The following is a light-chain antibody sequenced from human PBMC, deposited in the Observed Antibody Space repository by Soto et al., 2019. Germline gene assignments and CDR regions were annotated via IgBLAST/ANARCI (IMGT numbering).Light chain of an antibody. CDR1: QTISSW. CDR2: KAS. Sequence: DIQMTQSPSTLSGSVGDRVTITCRASQTISSWLAWYQQKPGKAPKLLIYKASTLKSGVPSRFSGSGSGTEFTLTITGLQSEDFAVYYCQQYNGWPWTFGLGTKVDIK. V-gene: IGKV1-5*03. CDR3: QQYNGWPWT. J-gene: IGKJ1*01.